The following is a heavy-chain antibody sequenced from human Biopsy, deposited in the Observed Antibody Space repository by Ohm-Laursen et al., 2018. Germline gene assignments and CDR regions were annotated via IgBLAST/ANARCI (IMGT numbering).Heavy chain of an antibody. Sequence: PSQTLSLTCTVSDDSIRNFYWTWIRQPPGQGLEWIGHASYSGYTNYNPSLKSRVTISVDTSKNYFSLNLRSVTAADTAVYSCARLGNFWNAEDGLDLWGLGTMVTVSS. CDR2: ASYSGYT. V-gene: IGHV4-59*08. CDR1: DDSIRNFY. J-gene: IGHJ3*01. D-gene: IGHD3-3*01. CDR3: ARLGNFWNAEDGLDL.